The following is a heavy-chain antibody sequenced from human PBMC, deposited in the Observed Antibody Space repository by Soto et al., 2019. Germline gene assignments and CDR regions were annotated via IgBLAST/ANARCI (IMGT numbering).Heavy chain of an antibody. D-gene: IGHD3-22*01. CDR3: AKGRFDYDSSGYLDY. J-gene: IGHJ4*02. Sequence: SETLSLTCAVSGGSIISSNWWSWVRQPPGKGLEWIGEIYHSGSINYNPSLKSRVTISVDKSKNQFSLKLSSVTAADTAVYYCAKGRFDYDSSGYLDYWGQGTLVTVSS. CDR1: GGSIISSNW. V-gene: IGHV4-4*02. CDR2: IYHSGSI.